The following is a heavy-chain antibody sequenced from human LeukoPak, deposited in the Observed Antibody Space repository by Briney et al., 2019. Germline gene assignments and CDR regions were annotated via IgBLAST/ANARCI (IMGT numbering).Heavy chain of an antibody. CDR3: AKDTLYYDSSGENDY. CDR2: TSYDGSNK. V-gene: IGHV3-30*18. Sequence: SGGSLRLSCAASGFIFSSYGMHWVRQAPGKGLEWVAVTSYDGSNKYYVDSVKGRFTVSRDNSKNILYLQMNSLRAEDTAVYYCAKDTLYYDSSGENDYWGQGTLVTVSS. CDR1: GFIFSSYG. D-gene: IGHD3-22*01. J-gene: IGHJ4*02.